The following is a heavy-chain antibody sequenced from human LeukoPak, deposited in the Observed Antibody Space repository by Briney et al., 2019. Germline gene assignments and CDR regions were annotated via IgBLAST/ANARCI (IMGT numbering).Heavy chain of an antibody. CDR1: GFTFSSYS. V-gene: IGHV3-48*01. J-gene: IGHJ6*03. CDR3: ARGSYSSSWYPVGGYYYMDV. CDR2: ISSSSSTI. D-gene: IGHD6-13*01. Sequence: GGSLRLSCAASGFTFSSYSMNWVRQAPGKGLEWVSYISSSSSTIYYADSVKGRFTISRDNAKNSLYLQMNSLRAEDTAVYYCARGSYSSSWYPVGGYYYMDVWGKGTTVTVSS.